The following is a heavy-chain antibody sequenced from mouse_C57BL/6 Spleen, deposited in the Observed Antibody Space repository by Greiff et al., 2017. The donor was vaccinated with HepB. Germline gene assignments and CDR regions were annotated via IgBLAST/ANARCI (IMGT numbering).Heavy chain of an antibody. D-gene: IGHD3-1*01. V-gene: IGHV10-1*01. CDR3: VTGLGRAMDY. CDR1: GFSFNTYA. Sequence: EVKLVESGGGLVQPKGSLKLSCAASGFSFNTYAMNWVRQAPGKGLEWVARIRSKSNNYATYYADSVKDRFTISRDDSESMLYLQMNNLKTEDTAMYYCVTGLGRAMDYWGQGTSVTVSS. J-gene: IGHJ4*01. CDR2: IRSKSNNYAT.